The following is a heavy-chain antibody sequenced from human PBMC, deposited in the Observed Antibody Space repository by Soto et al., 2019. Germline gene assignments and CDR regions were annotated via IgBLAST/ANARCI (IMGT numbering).Heavy chain of an antibody. CDR3: ASSYGSGYRAFDY. J-gene: IGHJ4*02. V-gene: IGHV1-69*02. D-gene: IGHD3-10*01. CDR1: GDTFTFYS. CDR2: INPILSMS. Sequence: QVQLVQSGAEVKRPGASVKVSCKASGDTFTFYSINWGRQAPGLGLEWMGRINPILSMSNYAQRFHGRVTMTADKSTSTAYMGLSSLRSEDTAIYYCASSYGSGYRAFDYWGQGALVTVSS.